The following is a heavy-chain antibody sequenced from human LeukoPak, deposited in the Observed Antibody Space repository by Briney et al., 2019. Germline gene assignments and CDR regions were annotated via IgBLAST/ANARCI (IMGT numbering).Heavy chain of an antibody. CDR2: ISGSGGST. CDR1: GFTFSSYA. CDR3: AKDDSSGYYYGSFDY. Sequence: GGSLRLSCAASGFTFSSYAMSWVRQAPGKGLEWVSAISGSGGSTYYADSVKGRFTISRDNSKNTLYLQMSSLRAEDTAVYYCAKDDSSGYYYGSFDYWGQGTLVTVSS. D-gene: IGHD3-22*01. J-gene: IGHJ4*02. V-gene: IGHV3-23*01.